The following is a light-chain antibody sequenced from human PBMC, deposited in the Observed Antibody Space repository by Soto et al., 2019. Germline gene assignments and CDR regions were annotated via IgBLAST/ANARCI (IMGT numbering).Light chain of an antibody. J-gene: IGKJ2*01. Sequence: EIVLTQSPATLSVSPGERVTLSCRASESLSYFLAWYQHKPGQSPRLLIYGVSTRVAGVPSRFSGGGSATDFTRTISSLQSEEFAVYYCQSYNDWPFAFGQGTKLEI. CDR1: ESLSYF. CDR2: GVS. CDR3: QSYNDWPFA. V-gene: IGKV3-15*01.